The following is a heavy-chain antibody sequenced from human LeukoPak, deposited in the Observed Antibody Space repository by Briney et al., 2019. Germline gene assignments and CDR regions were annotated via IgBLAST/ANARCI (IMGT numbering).Heavy chain of an antibody. CDR2: ISAYNGDT. J-gene: IGHJ4*02. Sequence: GASVKVSCKASGYTFTNYAFTWVRQAPGQGLEWMGWISAYNGDTNYAQILQGRVTLTADTSTNTAYMELRSLRSDDTPVYYCIKGFEYWGQGTLVTVSS. CDR3: IKGFEY. D-gene: IGHD3-10*01. V-gene: IGHV1-18*01. CDR1: GYTFTNYA.